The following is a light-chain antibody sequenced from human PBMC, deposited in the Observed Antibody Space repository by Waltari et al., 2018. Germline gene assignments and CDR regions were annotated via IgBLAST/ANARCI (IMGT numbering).Light chain of an antibody. CDR1: QSVSSIS. CDR2: GAS. V-gene: IGKV3-20*01. J-gene: IGKJ4*01. CDR3: QQYDGIVLT. Sequence: EIVLTQSPGTLSLSPGERATLSCRASQSVSSISLTWYQQKPGQAPRPLIYGASTRATGIPDRFSGSGFGTDFTLTISRLEPEDFAVYYCQQYDGIVLTFGGGTKVEI.